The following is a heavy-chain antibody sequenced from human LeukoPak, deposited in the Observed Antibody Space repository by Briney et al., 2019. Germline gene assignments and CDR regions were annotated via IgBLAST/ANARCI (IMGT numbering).Heavy chain of an antibody. Sequence: SETLSLTCAVYGGSFSGYYWSWIRQPPGKGLEWIGSIYYSGSTYYNPSLKSRVTISVDTSKNQFSLKLSSVTAADTAVYYCASPGVVVVAAAYWGQGTLSPSPQ. V-gene: IGHV4-34*01. CDR2: IYYSGST. D-gene: IGHD2-15*01. CDR3: ASPGVVVVAAAY. CDR1: GGSFSGYY. J-gene: IGHJ4*02.